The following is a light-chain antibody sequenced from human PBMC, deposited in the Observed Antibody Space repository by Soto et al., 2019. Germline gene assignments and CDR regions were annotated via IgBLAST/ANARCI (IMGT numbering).Light chain of an antibody. V-gene: IGKV2-28*01. CDR1: QSLLHSNGYNY. CDR3: MQALQTPRT. Sequence: DIVMTQSPLSLPVTPGEPASISCRSSQSLLHSNGYNYLDWYLQKPGQSPQLLIYLGSNRASGVPERFSGRGSSTDFTLKISRVEAEDVGVYYCMQALQTPRTFGQGTKVEIK. CDR2: LGS. J-gene: IGKJ1*01.